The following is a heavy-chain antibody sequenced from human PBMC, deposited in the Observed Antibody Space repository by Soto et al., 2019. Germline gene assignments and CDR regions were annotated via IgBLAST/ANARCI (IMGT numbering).Heavy chain of an antibody. V-gene: IGHV1-69*01. CDR2: ILPIFGRT. D-gene: IGHD5-18*01. Sequence: QVQLVQSGAEVKKPGSSVKVTCKASGAIFSSNAISWVRQAPGQGLEWMGGILPIFGRTNYAQKFQGRVTSTADESTRTAYMELSSLKSEDTAVYYCATGGRGYSYAPRSYFEYWGQGTLVTVSS. J-gene: IGHJ4*02. CDR1: GAIFSSNA. CDR3: ATGGRGYSYAPRSYFEY.